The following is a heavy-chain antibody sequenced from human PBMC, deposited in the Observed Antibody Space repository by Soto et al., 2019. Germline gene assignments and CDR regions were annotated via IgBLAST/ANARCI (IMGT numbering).Heavy chain of an antibody. J-gene: IGHJ4*02. D-gene: IGHD6-6*01. Sequence: GSLRLSCTASGXTFSDHGMHWVRQAPGKGLEWVASIIGSVGSTFYADSVKGRFTISRDNYLNTLDLQMNSLRAEDTAVYYCAKDRTIASRTFDSWGQGALVPVS. V-gene: IGHV3-23*01. CDR3: AKDRTIASRTFDS. CDR2: IIGSVGST. CDR1: GXTFSDHG.